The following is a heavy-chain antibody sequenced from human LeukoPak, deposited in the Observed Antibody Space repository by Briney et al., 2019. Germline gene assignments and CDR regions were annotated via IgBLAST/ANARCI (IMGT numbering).Heavy chain of an antibody. CDR2: INPNSGGT. Sequence: ASVKVSSTASGFAFTVYYTHCVRPAPGQGLEWMGWINPNSGGTNYAQKFQGRVTMTRDTSISTAYMELSRLRSDYTAVYYWARVRGQDHDHWGQGTLVTVSS. D-gene: IGHD2-15*01. V-gene: IGHV1-2*02. CDR1: GFAFTVYY. CDR3: ARVRGQDHDH. J-gene: IGHJ4*02.